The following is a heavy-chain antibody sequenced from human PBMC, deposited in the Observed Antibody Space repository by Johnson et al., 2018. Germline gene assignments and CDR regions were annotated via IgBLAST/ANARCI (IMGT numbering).Heavy chain of an antibody. CDR2: INHSGST. J-gene: IGHJ3*02. V-gene: IGHV4-34*01. CDR1: GGSFSGYY. D-gene: IGHD3-9*01. Sequence: QVQLQQWGAGLLKPSETLSLTCAVYGGSFSGYYWSWIRQPPGKGLEWIGEINHSGSTNYNPSLKSRVTISVDTSKNQFSLKLSSVTAADTAVYYCAIGLNGLRYFDVLFPHGAFDIWGQGTMVTVSS. CDR3: AIGLNGLRYFDVLFPHGAFDI.